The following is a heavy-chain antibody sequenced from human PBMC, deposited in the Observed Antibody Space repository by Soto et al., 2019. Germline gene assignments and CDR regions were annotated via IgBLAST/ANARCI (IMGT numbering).Heavy chain of an antibody. D-gene: IGHD6-19*01. V-gene: IGHV3-53*01. CDR1: GFTVSSNY. Sequence: EVQLVESGGGLIQPGGSLRLSCAASGFTVSSNYMSWVRQAPGKGLEWVSVIYSGRSTYYADSVKGRFTISRDNSKNTLYLQMNSLRAEDTAVYYCAREPESIAVAGRAFGIWGQGTMVTVSS. CDR2: IYSGRST. J-gene: IGHJ3*02. CDR3: AREPESIAVAGRAFGI.